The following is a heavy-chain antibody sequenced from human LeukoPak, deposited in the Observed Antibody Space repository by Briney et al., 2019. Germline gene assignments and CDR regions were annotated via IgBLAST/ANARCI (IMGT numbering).Heavy chain of an antibody. CDR2: ISGSGGGT. V-gene: IGHV3-23*01. Sequence: GGSLRLSCAASGFTFSSYAMSWVRQAPGKGLEWVSAISGSGGGTYYADSVKGRFTISRDNSKNTPYLQMNSLRAEDAAVYYCAIVPGGSEFDYWGQGTLVTVSS. J-gene: IGHJ4*02. CDR3: AIVPGGSEFDY. CDR1: GFTFSSYA. D-gene: IGHD2-8*01.